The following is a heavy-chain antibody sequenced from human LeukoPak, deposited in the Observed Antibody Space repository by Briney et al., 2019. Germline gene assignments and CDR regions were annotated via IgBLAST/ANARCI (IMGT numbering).Heavy chain of an antibody. J-gene: IGHJ4*02. D-gene: IGHD2-15*01. V-gene: IGHV3-74*01. CDR1: GFTFSNYW. CDR3: VRSGYCSGGICLGDDS. Sequence: GGSLRLSCVGSGFTFSNYWMHWVRQVPGKGLVWVSRINTDGSGIVYADSVKGRFTVSRDNSRSTLYVQMNSLRADGTAVYYCVRSGYCSGGICLGDDSWGQGTLVTVSS. CDR2: INTDGSGI.